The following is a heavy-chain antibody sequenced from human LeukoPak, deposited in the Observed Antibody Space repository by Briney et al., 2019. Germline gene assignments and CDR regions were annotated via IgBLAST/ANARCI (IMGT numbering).Heavy chain of an antibody. CDR1: GGSFSGYY. CDR3: ARMSNFDY. V-gene: IGHV4-34*01. Sequence: SETLSLTCAVYGGSFSGYYWSWIRQPPGKGLEWIGEINHSGSTNYNPSLRSRVTISVDTSKNQFSLKLSSVTAADTAVYYCARMSNFDYWGQGTLVTVSS. J-gene: IGHJ4*02. CDR2: INHSGST.